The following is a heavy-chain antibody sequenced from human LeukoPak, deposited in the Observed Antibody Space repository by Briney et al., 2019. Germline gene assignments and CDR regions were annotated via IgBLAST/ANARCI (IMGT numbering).Heavy chain of an antibody. CDR2: LNPNSGNT. CDR3: TGGSRGRRDN. Sequence: GASVRASCKASGTAFTSCDMNWGGQATGQGLEWMGWLNPNSGNTGYGQSFQGRITMTRDISTGTAYREVSNLTSEDTAIYYCTGGSRGRRDNWGQGTLVTVSA. J-gene: IGHJ4*02. CDR1: GTAFTSCD. D-gene: IGHD1-1*01. V-gene: IGHV1-8*01.